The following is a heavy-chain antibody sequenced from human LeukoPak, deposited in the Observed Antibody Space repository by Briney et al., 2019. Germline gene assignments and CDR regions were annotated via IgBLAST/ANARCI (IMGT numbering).Heavy chain of an antibody. Sequence: PGGSLRLSCAASGFTFSSYGMHWVRQAPGKGLEWVAVIWYDGSNKYYADSVKGRFTISRDNSKNTLYLQMNSLRAEDTAVYYCARAQEGMTWFGELLTNNFDYWGQGTLVTVSS. D-gene: IGHD3-10*01. J-gene: IGHJ4*02. CDR3: ARAQEGMTWFGELLTNNFDY. CDR1: GFTFSSYG. CDR2: IWYDGSNK. V-gene: IGHV3-33*01.